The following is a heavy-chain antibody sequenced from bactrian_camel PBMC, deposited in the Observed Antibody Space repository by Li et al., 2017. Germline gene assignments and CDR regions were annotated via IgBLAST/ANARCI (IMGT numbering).Heavy chain of an antibody. Sequence: HVQLVESGGGSVQTGGSLRLSCEASGPVNGRYCMGWFRQAAGLEREAVAAKFGVHGSTYYADSVKGRFIIARDDAKNTLSLQMHNLKPEDTAVYYCARAHWPGGACGKSATDFAYWGQGTQVTV. CDR2: KFGVHGST. CDR3: ARAHWPGGACGKSATDFAY. J-gene: IGHJ4*01. D-gene: IGHD4*01. CDR1: GPVNGRYC. V-gene: IGHV3S55*01.